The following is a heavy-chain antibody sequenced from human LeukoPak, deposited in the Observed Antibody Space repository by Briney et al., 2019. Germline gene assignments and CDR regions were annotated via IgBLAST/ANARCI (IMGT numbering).Heavy chain of an antibody. J-gene: IGHJ4*02. D-gene: IGHD5-18*01. CDR3: ARGDSYGEFDY. V-gene: IGHV4-34*01. CDR2: INHRGST. CDR1: GASFSGPH. Sequence: TSETLSLTCAVYGASFSGPHWTWIRQPPGKGLEWIGEINHRGSTNYNPSLKSRVTLSVDTSKNQFSLRLTSLTAADTAVYYCARGDSYGEFDYWGQGTLVTVSS.